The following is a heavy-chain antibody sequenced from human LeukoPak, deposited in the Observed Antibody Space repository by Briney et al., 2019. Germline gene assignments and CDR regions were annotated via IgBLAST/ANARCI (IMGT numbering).Heavy chain of an antibody. Sequence: AASVKVSCKASGGTFSSYAISWVRQAPGQGLEWMGGIIPIFGTANYAQKFQGRVTITADESTSTAYMELSSLRSEDTAVYYCARSVAGTLFDYWGQGTLVTVSS. D-gene: IGHD6-19*01. CDR2: IIPIFGTA. J-gene: IGHJ4*02. CDR3: ARSVAGTLFDY. CDR1: GGTFSSYA. V-gene: IGHV1-69*13.